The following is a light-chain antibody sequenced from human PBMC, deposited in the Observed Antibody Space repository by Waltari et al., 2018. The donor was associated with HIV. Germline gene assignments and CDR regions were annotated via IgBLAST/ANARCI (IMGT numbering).Light chain of an antibody. J-gene: IGLJ1*01. CDR1: SSDVGDSTY. V-gene: IGLV2-11*01. CDR3: CSYAGNYSYV. Sequence: QSALTQPRSVSGSPGQSVTISCPGTSSDVGDSTYVSWYRQNPGKVPKLRIYDVSKRPSGCPDRFSGSRSGNTASLTISGLQAEDDADYFCCSYAGNYSYVFGSGSRVTVL. CDR2: DVS.